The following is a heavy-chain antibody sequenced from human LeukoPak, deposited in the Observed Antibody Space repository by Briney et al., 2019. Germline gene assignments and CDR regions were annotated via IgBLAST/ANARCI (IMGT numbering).Heavy chain of an antibody. J-gene: IGHJ4*02. CDR1: GGSISNYS. CDR3: ARHRYTGGCEDH. D-gene: IGHD1-1*01. V-gene: IGHV4-59*08. CDR2: IYYSGST. Sequence: PSETLRLTCTVSGGSISNYSWSWIRQPPGKGLEWIVYIYYSGSTNYNPSLKSRVTILVDTPKNQFSLGLDSVTASDTAIYYCARHRYTGGCEDHWGQGNVWTVSS.